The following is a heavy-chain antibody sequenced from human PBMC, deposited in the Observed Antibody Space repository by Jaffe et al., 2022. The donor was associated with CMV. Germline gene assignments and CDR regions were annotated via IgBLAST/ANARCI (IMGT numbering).Heavy chain of an antibody. V-gene: IGHV4-34*01. Sequence: QVQLHQWGAGLLKPSETLSLTCVVSGGSLSGYYWSWIRQPPGKGLEWIGEINYHGNTNYNPSLKSRVTMSVDTSKSQFSLKLTSVTAADTAVYYCADRGDYLWGSKWGQGTLVTVSS. D-gene: IGHD3-16*01. CDR2: INYHGNT. CDR1: GGSLSGYY. J-gene: IGHJ4*02. CDR3: ADRGDYLWGSK.